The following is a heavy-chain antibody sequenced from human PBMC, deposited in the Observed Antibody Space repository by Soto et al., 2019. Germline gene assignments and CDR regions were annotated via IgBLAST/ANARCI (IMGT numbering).Heavy chain of an antibody. CDR3: ATDKGWFGGRGFYYYGMDV. D-gene: IGHD3-10*01. V-gene: IGHV1-24*01. J-gene: IGHJ6*02. Sequence: GASVKVSCKVSGYTLAELSMHWVRQAPGKGLEWMGGFDPEDGETIYAQKFQGRVTMTEDTSTDTAYMELSSLRSEDTAVYYCATDKGWFGGRGFYYYGMDVWGQGTTVTVSS. CDR2: FDPEDGET. CDR1: GYTLAELS.